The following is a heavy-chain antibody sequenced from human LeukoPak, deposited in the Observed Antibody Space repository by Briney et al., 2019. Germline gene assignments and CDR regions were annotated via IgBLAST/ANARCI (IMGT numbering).Heavy chain of an antibody. Sequence: ASVKVSCKVSGYTLTELSMHWVRQAPGKGLEWMGGFDPEDGETIYAQKFQGRVTMTEDTSTDTAYMELSSLRSEDTAVYYCATDASSGGGLSRLVLDYWGQGTLVTVSS. CDR3: ATDASSGGGLSRLVLDY. CDR2: FDPEDGET. CDR1: GYTLTELS. V-gene: IGHV1-24*01. D-gene: IGHD6-25*01. J-gene: IGHJ4*02.